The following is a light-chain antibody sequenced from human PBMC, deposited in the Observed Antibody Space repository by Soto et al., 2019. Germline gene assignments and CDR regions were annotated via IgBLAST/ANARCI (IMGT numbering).Light chain of an antibody. CDR1: SSDIGRYNY. CDR2: EVN. J-gene: IGLJ1*01. Sequence: QSVLTQPASVSGSPGQSITISCTGTSSDIGRYNYVSWFQQHPDKVPKLVIFEVNYRPSGVSDRFSGSKSGNTASLTITGLQAEDEADYYCTSCITANTRCVFGSGTKLTVL. V-gene: IGLV2-14*01. CDR3: TSCITANTRCV.